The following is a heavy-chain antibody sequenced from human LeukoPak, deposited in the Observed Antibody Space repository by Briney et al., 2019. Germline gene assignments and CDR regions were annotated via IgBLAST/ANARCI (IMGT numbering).Heavy chain of an antibody. CDR3: ARGGGVRYFDWFPLTRYNWFGP. CDR2: MNPNSGNT. D-gene: IGHD3-9*01. Sequence: ASVKVSCKASGYTFTSYDINWVRQATGQGLEWMGWMNPNSGNTGYAQKFQGRVTMTRNTSISTAYMELSSLRSEDTAVYYCARGGGVRYFDWFPLTRYNWFGPWGQGTLVTVSS. J-gene: IGHJ5*02. CDR1: GYTFTSYD. V-gene: IGHV1-8*01.